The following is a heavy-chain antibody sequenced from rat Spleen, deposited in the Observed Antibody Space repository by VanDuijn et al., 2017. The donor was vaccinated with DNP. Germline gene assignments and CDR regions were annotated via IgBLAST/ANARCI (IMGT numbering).Heavy chain of an antibody. V-gene: IGHV5-58*01. CDR1: GFTFSSYW. D-gene: IGHD1-6*01. Sequence: EVQLVETGGGVVQPGRSLKLSCVASGFTFSSYWMYWIRQAPGKGLEGVASINPDGGSTYYSDSVKGRFAISRDNAENTLYLQMNSLRSEDTATYYCAKVRYYGLPGFTYWGQGTLVTVSS. CDR3: AKVRYYGLPGFTY. CDR2: INPDGGST. J-gene: IGHJ3*01.